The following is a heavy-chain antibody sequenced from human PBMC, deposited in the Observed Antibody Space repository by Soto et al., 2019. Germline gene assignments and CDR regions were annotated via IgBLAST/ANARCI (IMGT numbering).Heavy chain of an antibody. CDR3: AKAYFVWSSEQPYYFDY. V-gene: IGHV3-23*01. CDR1: GFTFSNYA. Sequence: EVQLLDSGGGLVQPGGSLRLSCAASGFTFSNYAMTWVRQGPGKGLEWVSGISGSGGRSYYADSVKGRFTISRDNSKSTLYLQMNSLRAEDRAVYYGAKAYFVWSSEQPYYFDYWGQGTLVTVSS. J-gene: IGHJ4*02. D-gene: IGHD3-16*01. CDR2: ISGSGGRS.